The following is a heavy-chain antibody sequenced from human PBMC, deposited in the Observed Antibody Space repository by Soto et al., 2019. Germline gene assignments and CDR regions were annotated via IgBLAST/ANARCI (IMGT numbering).Heavy chain of an antibody. D-gene: IGHD6-25*01. J-gene: IGHJ5*02. V-gene: IGHV3-11*01. CDR3: ARDWISGYTPFDP. CDR1: GFTFSDYY. Sequence: GGSLRLSCAASGFTFSDYYMAWIRQAPGRGLEWVSSISSSGSAMYYADSVRGRFTISRDNAENSLFLQMNSLRAEDTAVYFCARDWISGYTPFDPWGQGTLVTVSS. CDR2: ISSSGSAM.